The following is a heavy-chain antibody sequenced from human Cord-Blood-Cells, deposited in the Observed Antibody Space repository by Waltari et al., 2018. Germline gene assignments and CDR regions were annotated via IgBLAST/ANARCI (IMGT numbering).Heavy chain of an antibody. CDR3: AKDNEESGSFDY. D-gene: IGHD1-26*01. J-gene: IGHJ4*02. CDR2: ISYDGSNK. CDR1: GFTFSSYG. Sequence: QVQLVESGGGVVQPGRSLRLSCAASGFTFSSYGMHWVRQAPGKGLEWVAVISYDGSNKYYADSVKGRFTISRDNSKNTLYLQMNSLRAEDTAVYYCAKDNEESGSFDYWGQGTLVTVSS. V-gene: IGHV3-30*18.